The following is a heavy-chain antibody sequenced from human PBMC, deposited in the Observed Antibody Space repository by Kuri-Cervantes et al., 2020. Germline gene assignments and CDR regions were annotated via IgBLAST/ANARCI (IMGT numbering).Heavy chain of an antibody. Sequence: GESLKISCAASGFTFSDYYMSWIRQAPGKGLEWVSYINPGGSGVYYADSVKGRFIISRDNAKNSLYLQMNSLRAEDTAVYYCARVEVTTNYYYYMDVWGKGTTVTVSS. V-gene: IGHV3-11*04. CDR2: INPGGSGV. CDR1: GFTFSDYY. J-gene: IGHJ6*03. CDR3: ARVEVTTNYYYYMDV. D-gene: IGHD4-17*01.